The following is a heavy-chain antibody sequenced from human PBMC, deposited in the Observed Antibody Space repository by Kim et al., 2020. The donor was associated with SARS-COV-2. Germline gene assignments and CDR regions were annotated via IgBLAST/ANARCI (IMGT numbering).Heavy chain of an antibody. CDR1: GFTFSSYW. CDR3: ARLGSIAVAGLDYYYGMDV. CDR2: IKQDGSEK. J-gene: IGHJ6*02. Sequence: GGSLRLSCAASGFTFSSYWMSWVRQAPGKGLEWVANIKQDGSEKYYVDSVKGRFTISRDNAKNSLYLQMNSLRAEDTAVYYCARLGSIAVAGLDYYYGMDVWGQGTTVTVSS. V-gene: IGHV3-7*03. D-gene: IGHD6-19*01.